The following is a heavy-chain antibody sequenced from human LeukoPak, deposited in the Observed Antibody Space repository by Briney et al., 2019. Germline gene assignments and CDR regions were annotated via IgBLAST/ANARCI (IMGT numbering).Heavy chain of an antibody. CDR3: ARHGSYHENFDY. CDR2: IYYSGST. D-gene: IGHD1-26*01. V-gene: IGHV4-39*01. J-gene: IGHJ4*02. Sequence: SETLSLTCTVSGGSISSSSSYWGWIRQPPGKGLEWIGSIYYSGSTYYNPSLKSRVTISVDTSKNHFSLKLSSVTAADTAVYYCARHGSYHENFDYWGQGTLVTVSS. CDR1: GGSISSSSSY.